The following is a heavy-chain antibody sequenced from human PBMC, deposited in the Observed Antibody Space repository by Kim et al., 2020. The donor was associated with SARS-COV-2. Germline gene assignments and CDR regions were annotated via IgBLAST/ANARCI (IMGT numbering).Heavy chain of an antibody. J-gene: IGHJ2*01. D-gene: IGHD3-10*01. CDR1: GGSFSGFY. Sequence: SETLSLTCAVYGGSFSGFYWSWIRQPXGRGLXXIGXXNHSGXTNYNPSLKSRVTXEVDXXKNQXPLRLXSVTXXDTAXYYCAXRLSXXSGSXSHYXXLWGXXTLXXVS. V-gene: IGHV4-34*01. CDR2: XNHSGXT. CDR3: AXRLSXXSGSXSHYXXL.